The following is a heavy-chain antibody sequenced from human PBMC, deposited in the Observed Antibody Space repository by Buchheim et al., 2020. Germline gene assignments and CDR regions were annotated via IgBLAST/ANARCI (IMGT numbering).Heavy chain of an antibody. J-gene: IGHJ6*02. CDR2: INPSGGST. CDR1: GYTFTSYY. Sequence: QVQLVQSGAEVKKPGASVKVSCKASGYTFTSYYMHRVRQAPGQGLEWMGIINPSGGSTSYAQKFQGRVTMTRDTSTSPVYMELSSLRSEDTAVYYCASAYCSSTSCYGVYYYYGMDVWGQGTT. CDR3: ASAYCSSTSCYGVYYYYGMDV. V-gene: IGHV1-46*03. D-gene: IGHD2-2*01.